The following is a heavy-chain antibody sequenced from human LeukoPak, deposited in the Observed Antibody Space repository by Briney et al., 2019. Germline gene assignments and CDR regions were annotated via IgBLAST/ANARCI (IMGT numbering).Heavy chain of an antibody. J-gene: IGHJ4*02. CDR2: LSPNSGDT. V-gene: IGHV1-2*02. Sequence: GASVKVSCKAPGYSFTDYHIHWVRQAPGQDLEWMGWLSPNSGDTKIAQKFQGRVTLTRDTSMSTAYMELSTLRSEDTAVYYCARATDFSSWYLAYWGQGTLVTVSS. CDR1: GYSFTDYH. D-gene: IGHD6-13*01. CDR3: ARATDFSSWYLAY.